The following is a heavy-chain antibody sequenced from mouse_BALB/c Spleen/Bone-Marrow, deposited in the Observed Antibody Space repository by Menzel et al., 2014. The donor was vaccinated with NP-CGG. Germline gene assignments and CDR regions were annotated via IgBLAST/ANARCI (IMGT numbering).Heavy chain of an antibody. V-gene: IGHV1-9*01. Sequence: QVQLQQSGAELMKPGASVKISCKATGYTFSSYWIEWVRQRPGHGLEWIGEILPGSGSTNSNEKFKGKATFTADTSSNTAHMQLSSLTSEDSAVYFCARDSSDYLAWFAYWGQGTLVTVSA. CDR1: GYTFSSYW. D-gene: IGHD3-2*01. CDR3: ARDSSDYLAWFAY. J-gene: IGHJ3*01. CDR2: ILPGSGST.